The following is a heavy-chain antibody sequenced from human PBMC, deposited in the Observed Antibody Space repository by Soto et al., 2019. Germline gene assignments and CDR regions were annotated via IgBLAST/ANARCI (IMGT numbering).Heavy chain of an antibody. CDR3: AREGPYSACNFAHGIQLWSFDF. CDR2: IFSSGST. D-gene: IGHD5-18*01. J-gene: IGHJ4*02. V-gene: IGHV4-4*07. CDR1: GGSINTFY. Sequence: SETLSLTCTVSGGSINTFYWSWVRQPAGKGLEWIGRIFSSGSTSFNPSLESRVAMSVDTSKNHFSLNLSSVTAADMAVYYCAREGPYSACNFAHGIQLWSFDFWGQGALVTVSS.